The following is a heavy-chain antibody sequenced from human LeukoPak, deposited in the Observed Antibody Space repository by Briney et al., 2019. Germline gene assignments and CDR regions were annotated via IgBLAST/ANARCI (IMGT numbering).Heavy chain of an antibody. CDR2: INQDGTEK. J-gene: IGHJ6*03. Sequence: GGSLRLSCAASGFTFITYWMSWVRQAPGKGLEWVANINQDGTEKYYVDSVKGRFTISRDNAKNSLYLQINSLRAEDTAVYYCARDRGRYYMDVWGKGTTVTISS. V-gene: IGHV3-7*01. CDR1: GFTFITYW. D-gene: IGHD6-25*01. CDR3: ARDRGRYYMDV.